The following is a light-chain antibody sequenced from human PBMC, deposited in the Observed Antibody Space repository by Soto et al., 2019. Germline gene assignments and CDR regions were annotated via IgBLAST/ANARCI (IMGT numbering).Light chain of an antibody. CDR1: QRIRTW. Sequence: DIQMTQSPSTLSASVGDRVTITCRASQRIRTWLAWYQQKPGKAPKLLVYDASTLQSGVASRFSGSGSGTEFTLIISGLQPDDSATYYCQQYTNTNNPWMFGQGTKVDIK. V-gene: IGKV1-5*01. J-gene: IGKJ1*01. CDR3: QQYTNTNNPWM. CDR2: DAS.